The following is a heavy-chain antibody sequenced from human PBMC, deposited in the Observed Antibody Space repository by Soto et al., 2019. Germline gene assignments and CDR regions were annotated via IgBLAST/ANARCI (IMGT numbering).Heavy chain of an antibody. Sequence: GSLRLSCSASGFTFSSYSMNWVRQAPGKGLEWVSSISSSSSYIYYADSVKGRFTISRDNAKNSLYLQMNSLRAEDTAVYYCATDRPYYYDSSGYTNACFDYWGQGTLVTVYS. CDR2: ISSSSSYI. V-gene: IGHV3-21*01. D-gene: IGHD3-22*01. CDR3: ATDRPYYYDSSGYTNACFDY. CDR1: GFTFSSYS. J-gene: IGHJ4*02.